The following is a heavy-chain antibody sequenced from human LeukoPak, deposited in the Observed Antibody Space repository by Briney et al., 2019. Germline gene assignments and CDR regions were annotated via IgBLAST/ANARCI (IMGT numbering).Heavy chain of an antibody. CDR2: INPNSGGT. CDR3: ARNNWGSGDAFDI. J-gene: IGHJ3*02. V-gene: IGHV1-2*02. CDR1: GYTLTELS. Sequence: ASVKVSCKVSGYTLTELSMHWVRQAPGQGLEWMGWINPNSGGTNYAQKFQGRVTMTRDTSISTAYMELSRLRSDDTAVYYCARNNWGSGDAFDIWGQGTMVTVSS. D-gene: IGHD7-27*01.